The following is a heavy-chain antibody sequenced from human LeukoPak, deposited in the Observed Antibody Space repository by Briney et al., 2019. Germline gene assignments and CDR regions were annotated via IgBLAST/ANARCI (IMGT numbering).Heavy chain of an antibody. D-gene: IGHD3-22*01. J-gene: IGHJ4*02. V-gene: IGHV3-48*03. CDR3: AKRVIVVGLDY. CDR2: IIRSGSTI. CDR1: GFTFSDYE. Sequence: PGGSPRLSCAASGFTFSDYEMNWVRQAPGEGREWVSYIIRSGSTIYYADSVKGRFTISRDNAKNSLYLQMNSLRAEDTAVYYCAKRVIVVGLDYWGQGTLVTVSS.